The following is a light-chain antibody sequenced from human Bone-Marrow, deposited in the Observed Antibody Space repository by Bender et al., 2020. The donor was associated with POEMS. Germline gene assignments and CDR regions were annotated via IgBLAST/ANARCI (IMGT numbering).Light chain of an antibody. Sequence: QSALTQPASVSGSPGQSITISCTGASSGIAAYDRVSWYQQAPGRAPKLIIYDVSNRPSGVSNRFSASKSGNTASLTISGLQAEDEAHYYCSSYTSSSTLEFGGGTKLTVL. J-gene: IGLJ3*02. V-gene: IGLV2-14*01. CDR1: SSGIAAYDR. CDR2: DVS. CDR3: SSYTSSSTLE.